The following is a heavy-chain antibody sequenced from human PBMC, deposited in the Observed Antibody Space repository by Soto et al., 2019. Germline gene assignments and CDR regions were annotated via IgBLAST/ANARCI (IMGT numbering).Heavy chain of an antibody. CDR2: IYGDSSGT. D-gene: IGHD5-12*01. Sequence: GGSLRLSCAASGFTFGTFAMNWVRQPPGKGLEWVSGIYGDSSGTFYADSVKGRFTISRDNYKNTLYLQMNSLRAEDTAVYYCAKDARPHGYWDFDYWGQGTLLTVSS. V-gene: IGHV3-23*03. CDR3: AKDARPHGYWDFDY. CDR1: GFTFGTFA. J-gene: IGHJ4*02.